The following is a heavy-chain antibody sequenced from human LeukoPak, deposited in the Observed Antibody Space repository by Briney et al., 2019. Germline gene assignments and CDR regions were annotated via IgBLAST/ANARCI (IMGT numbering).Heavy chain of an antibody. D-gene: IGHD5-24*01. CDR2: IYYSGST. CDR3: ARGGGMGHYYYYMDV. CDR1: GFTFTTYG. J-gene: IGHJ6*03. V-gene: IGHV4-59*01. Sequence: GTLRLSCSASGFTFTTYGMNWVRQAPGKGLEWIGYIYYSGSTNYNPSLKSRVTISVDTSKNQFSLKLSSVTAADTAVYYCARGGGMGHYYYYMDVWGKGTTVTISS.